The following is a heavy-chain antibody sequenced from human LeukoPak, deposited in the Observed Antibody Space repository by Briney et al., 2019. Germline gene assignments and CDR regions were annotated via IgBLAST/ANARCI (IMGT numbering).Heavy chain of an antibody. CDR1: GGTFSSYA. V-gene: IGHV1-69*04. Sequence: SVKVSCKASGGTFSSYAISWVRQAPGQGLEWMGRIIPILGIANYAQKFQSRVTITADKSTSTAYMELSSLRSEDTAVYYCAREAPSSSGLFDYWGQGTLVAVSS. D-gene: IGHD6-19*01. CDR2: IIPILGIA. J-gene: IGHJ4*02. CDR3: AREAPSSSGLFDY.